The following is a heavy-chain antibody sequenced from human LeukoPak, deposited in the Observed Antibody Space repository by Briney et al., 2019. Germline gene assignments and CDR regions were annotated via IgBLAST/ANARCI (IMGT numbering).Heavy chain of an antibody. CDR2: IYSSGSV. Sequence: SETLSLSCSVSGVSINTETNCWSWIRQPVGKGLEWIGRIYSSGSVNYNPALQSRVAISLDKSNIQVPLTLTSVTAADTAVYYCAQAKDVRNGYADYWGRGTLVTVSS. CDR3: AQAKDVRNGYADY. J-gene: IGHJ4*02. CDR1: GVSINTETNC. V-gene: IGHV4-61*02. D-gene: IGHD3-3*01.